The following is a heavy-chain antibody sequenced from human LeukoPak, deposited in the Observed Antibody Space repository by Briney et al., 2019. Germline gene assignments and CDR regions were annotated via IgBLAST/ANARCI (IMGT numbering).Heavy chain of an antibody. Sequence: PGGSLRLSCAASGFTFSSYAMSWVRQAPGKGLEWVSAISGSGGSTYYADSVKGRFTISRDNSKNTLYLQMNSLRAEDTAVYYCAKNPRSGGSGRYFDYWGQGTLVTVSS. CDR2: ISGSGGST. J-gene: IGHJ4*02. D-gene: IGHD2-15*01. CDR1: GFTFSSYA. CDR3: AKNPRSGGSGRYFDY. V-gene: IGHV3-23*01.